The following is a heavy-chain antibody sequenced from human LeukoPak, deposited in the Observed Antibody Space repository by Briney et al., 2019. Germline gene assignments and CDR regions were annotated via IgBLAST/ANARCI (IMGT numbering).Heavy chain of an antibody. Sequence: PGGSLRLSCAASGFTVSTNYMSWVRQAPGKGLEWVSVIYSDGSTYYADSVKGRFTISRDNSKNTLYLQMNSLRAEDTAVYYCARRGTSCYTVPCYFDYWGQGTLVTVSS. V-gene: IGHV3-53*05. CDR3: ARRGTSCYTVPCYFDY. CDR1: GFTVSTNY. CDR2: IYSDGST. J-gene: IGHJ4*02. D-gene: IGHD2-2*02.